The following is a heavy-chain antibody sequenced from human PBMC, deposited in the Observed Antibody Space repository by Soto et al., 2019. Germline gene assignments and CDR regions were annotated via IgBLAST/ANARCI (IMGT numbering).Heavy chain of an antibody. V-gene: IGHV1-2*02. J-gene: IGHJ6*02. CDR1: GYTFTGYY. D-gene: IGHD6-19*01. Sequence: QVQLVQSGAEVKKPGASVKVSCKASGYTFTGYYMHWVRQAPGQGLEWMGWINPNSGGTNYAQKFQGRVTMTRDTSISTAYMELSRLRSDDKAVYYCARSGAVAARVYYYVMDVWGQGTTVTVSS. CDR2: INPNSGGT. CDR3: ARSGAVAARVYYYVMDV.